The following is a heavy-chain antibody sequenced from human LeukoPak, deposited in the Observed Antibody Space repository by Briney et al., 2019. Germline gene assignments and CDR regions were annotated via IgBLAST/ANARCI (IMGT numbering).Heavy chain of an antibody. CDR2: ISSSSSYI. CDR3: ARRVAAAGTTEDY. Sequence: GGSLRLSCAASGFTFSSYSMNWVRQAPGKGLEWVSSISSSSSYIYYADSVKGRFTISRDNAKNSLYLQMNSLRAEDTAVYYCARRVAAAGTTEDYWGQGTLVTVSS. D-gene: IGHD6-13*01. CDR1: GFTFSSYS. J-gene: IGHJ4*02. V-gene: IGHV3-21*01.